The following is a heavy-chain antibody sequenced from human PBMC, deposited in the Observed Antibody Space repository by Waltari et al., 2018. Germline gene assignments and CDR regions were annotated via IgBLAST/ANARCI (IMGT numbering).Heavy chain of an antibody. J-gene: IGHJ3*02. V-gene: IGHV1-2*02. CDR3: SRESGDAFDI. CDR1: GYAVSDYH. Sequence: QVQLVQSGAEAKQPGASVKVSCKVSGYAVSDYHLHWVRQAPGQGLEWMGCNDPGSRGPNYALSFQGRVTMTRDTSTNTAYMELTGLRSDDTALYYCSRESGDAFDIWGQGTMVTVSS. D-gene: IGHD3-10*01. CDR2: NDPGSRGP.